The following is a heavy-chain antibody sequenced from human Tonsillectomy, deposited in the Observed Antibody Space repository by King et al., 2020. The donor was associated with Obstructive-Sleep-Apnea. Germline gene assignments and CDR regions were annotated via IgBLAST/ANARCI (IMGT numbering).Heavy chain of an antibody. D-gene: IGHD3-9*01. V-gene: IGHV3-9*01. Sequence: VQLVESGGGLVQPGRSLRLSCAASGFTFDDYAMHWVRQTPGKGLEWVSGISWNSGSIGYADSVKGRFTISRDNAKNSLYLQMNSLRAEDTALYYCAKDFYDMPDYWGQGTLVTVSS. J-gene: IGHJ4*02. CDR1: GFTFDDYA. CDR2: ISWNSGSI. CDR3: AKDFYDMPDY.